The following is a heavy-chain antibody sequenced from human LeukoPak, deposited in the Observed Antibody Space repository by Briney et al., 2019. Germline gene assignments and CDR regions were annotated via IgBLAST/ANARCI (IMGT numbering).Heavy chain of an antibody. D-gene: IGHD2-2*02. CDR1: GYTFISYG. CDR3: ARGGGVVPAAIEGGAFDI. CDR2: ISAYNDNT. J-gene: IGHJ3*02. Sequence: ASVKVSCKASGYTFISYGISWVRQAPGQGLEWMGWISAYNDNTNYAQKLQGRVTITTDESTSTAYMELSSLRSEDTAVYYCARGGGVVPAAIEGGAFDIWGQGTMVTVSS. V-gene: IGHV1-18*01.